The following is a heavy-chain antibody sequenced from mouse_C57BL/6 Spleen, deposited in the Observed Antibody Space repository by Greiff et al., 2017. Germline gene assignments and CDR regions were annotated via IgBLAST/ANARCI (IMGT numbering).Heavy chain of an antibody. Sequence: QVQLQQPGAELVKPGASVKLSCKASGYTFTSYWMHWVKQRPGQGLEWIGMIHPNSGSTNYNEKFKSKATLTVDKSSSTAYMQLSSLTSEDSAVYCCARSDSNCPSYFDVWGTGTTVTVSS. CDR3: ARSDSNCPSYFDV. CDR2: IHPNSGST. V-gene: IGHV1-64*01. J-gene: IGHJ1*03. CDR1: GYTFTSYW. D-gene: IGHD2-5*01.